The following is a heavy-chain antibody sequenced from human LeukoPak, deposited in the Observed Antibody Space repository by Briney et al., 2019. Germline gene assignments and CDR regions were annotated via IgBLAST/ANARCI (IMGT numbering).Heavy chain of an antibody. V-gene: IGHV4-39*01. CDR1: GGSISSSSYY. Sequence: SETLSLTCTVSGGSISSSSYYWGWIRQPPGKGLEWIGSIYYSGSTYYNPSLKSRVTISVDTSKNQFSLKLSSVTAADTAVYYCARWGLLYNWFDPWGQGTLVTVSS. CDR2: IYYSGST. J-gene: IGHJ5*02. D-gene: IGHD2-15*01. CDR3: ARWGLLYNWFDP.